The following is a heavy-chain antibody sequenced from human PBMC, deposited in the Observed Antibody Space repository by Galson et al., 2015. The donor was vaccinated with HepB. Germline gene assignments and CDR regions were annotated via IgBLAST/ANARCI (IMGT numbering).Heavy chain of an antibody. CDR1: GFTFSSYY. J-gene: IGHJ6*03. Sequence: CLRLSCAASGFTFSSYYMSWIRQAPGKGLEWVSYITNGDANMYYADSVRGRFTISRDNAKNSLYLQMNSLRAEDTAVYYCARDRRVLAPAATSYMDVWSKGTTVTVSS. D-gene: IGHD2-2*01. V-gene: IGHV3-11*01. CDR2: ITNGDANM. CDR3: ARDRRVLAPAATSYMDV.